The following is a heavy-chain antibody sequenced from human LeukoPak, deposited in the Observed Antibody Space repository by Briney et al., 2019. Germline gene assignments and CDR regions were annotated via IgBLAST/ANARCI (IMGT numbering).Heavy chain of an antibody. V-gene: IGHV3-21*01. CDR1: GFTFSSYS. Sequence: PGGSLRLSCAASGFTFSSYSMNWVRQAPGKGLEWVSSISSSSSYIYYAKSVKGRFNISRDNAENSLYLQMNSLRAEDTAVYYCARYREGLLWFGELLWGFDYWGQGTLVTVSS. D-gene: IGHD3-10*01. CDR2: ISSSSSYI. CDR3: ARYREGLLWFGELLWGFDY. J-gene: IGHJ4*02.